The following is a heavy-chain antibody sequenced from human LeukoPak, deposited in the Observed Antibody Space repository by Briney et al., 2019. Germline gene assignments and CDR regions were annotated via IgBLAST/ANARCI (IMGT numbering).Heavy chain of an antibody. V-gene: IGHV4-59*01. CDR2: IYYSGST. Sequence: SETLSLTCAVYGGSFSGYYWSWIRQPPGKGLEWIGYIYYSGSTNYNPSLKSRVTISVDTSKNQFSLKLSSVTAADTAVYYCARGHPNWGEVWYFDLWGRGTLVTASS. D-gene: IGHD7-27*01. CDR1: GGSFSGYY. CDR3: ARGHPNWGEVWYFDL. J-gene: IGHJ2*01.